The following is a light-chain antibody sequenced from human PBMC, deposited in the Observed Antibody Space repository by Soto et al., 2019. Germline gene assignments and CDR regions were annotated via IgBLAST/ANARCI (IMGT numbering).Light chain of an antibody. V-gene: IGKV3-20*01. CDR1: QSVSNRY. CDR3: QQYSTSPIT. J-gene: IGKJ5*01. CDR2: GAS. Sequence: EIVLTQSPCTLSLSPGQRATLACRASQSVSNRYLAWYQQKPGQAPRLLIYGASSRATGIPDRFSGGGSGTDFSLTITRLDPEDFAVYYCQQYSTSPITFGQGTRLEI.